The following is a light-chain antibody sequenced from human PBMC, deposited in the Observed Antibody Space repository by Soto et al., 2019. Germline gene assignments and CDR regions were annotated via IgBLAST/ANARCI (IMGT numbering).Light chain of an antibody. V-gene: IGKV1-39*01. CDR3: QQSYSTPRT. CDR2: AAS. Sequence: DIQTTQYSCCLCASLGQRVSITCRASQSISSYLTWYQQKPGQAPKLLIYAASSLQSGVPARFSGSGSGTDFTLTISSLQPEDFATYYCQQSYSTPRTFGQGTKVDIK. CDR1: QSISSY. J-gene: IGKJ1*01.